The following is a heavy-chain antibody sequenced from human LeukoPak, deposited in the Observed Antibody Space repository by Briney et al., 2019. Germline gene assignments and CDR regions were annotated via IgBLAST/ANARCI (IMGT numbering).Heavy chain of an antibody. CDR1: RGSLTSDNL. J-gene: IGHJ4*02. CDR2: IVHSGRT. Sequence: KRSRTLSLTCAVSRGSLTSDNLWSWVGQAPGKGLEWSGEIVHSGRTTYNPSLKSRVTMSVDKSKNQFSLRLSSVTAADTAVYYCARVGPTDFWGQGTLVTVSS. V-gene: IGHV4-4*02. CDR3: ARVGPTDF. D-gene: IGHD1-26*01.